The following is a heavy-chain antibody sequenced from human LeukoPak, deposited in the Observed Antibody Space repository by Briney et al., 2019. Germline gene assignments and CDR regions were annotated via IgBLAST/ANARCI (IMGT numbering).Heavy chain of an antibody. CDR3: SKDGLVKWYCSSTSCYNIDY. CDR1: GCSLDDYV. V-gene: IGHV3-43D*04. J-gene: IGHJ4*02. Sequence: GGALRLSCAASGCSLDDYVILGVRQAPRRGLQGVSRISWVGGSTYYEDSAKGRFTISRDNSKNTLYLQMKSRRAEGPAWYYCSKDGLVKWYCSSTSCYNIDYWGQGTLVTVSS. D-gene: IGHD2-2*01. CDR2: ISWVGGST.